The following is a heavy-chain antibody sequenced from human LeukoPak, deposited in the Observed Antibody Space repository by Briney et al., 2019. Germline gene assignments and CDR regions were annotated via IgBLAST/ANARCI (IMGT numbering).Heavy chain of an antibody. V-gene: IGHV3-53*01. CDR2: IYSGGTS. D-gene: IGHD2-21*02. Sequence: PGGSLRLSCAASGFPVSSNYMSWVRQVPGKGLEWVSIIYSGGTSYYADSVKGRFTISRDNSKNTLYLQMNSLRAEDTAVYYCARWGGVTNFDYWGQGTLVTVSS. CDR1: GFPVSSNY. J-gene: IGHJ4*02. CDR3: ARWGGVTNFDY.